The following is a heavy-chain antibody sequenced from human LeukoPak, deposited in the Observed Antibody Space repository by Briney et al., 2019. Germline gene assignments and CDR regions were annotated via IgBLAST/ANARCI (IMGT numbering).Heavy chain of an antibody. CDR2: IRYDGSNK. CDR3: ATDVSFSGDFDY. V-gene: IGHV3-30*02. Sequence: GGSLRLSCAASGFTFSSYGMHWVRQAPGKGLEWVAFIRYDGSNKYYADSVKGRFTISRDNSKNTLYLQMNSLRAEDTAVYYGATDVSFSGDFDYWGQGTLVTVSS. J-gene: IGHJ4*02. D-gene: IGHD2/OR15-2a*01. CDR1: GFTFSSYG.